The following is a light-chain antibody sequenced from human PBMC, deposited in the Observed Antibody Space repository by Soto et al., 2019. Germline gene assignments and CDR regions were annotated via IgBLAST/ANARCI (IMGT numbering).Light chain of an antibody. CDR1: RGSIASNY. J-gene: IGLJ2*01. Sequence: NFMLTHPHSVSESPGKTVTISCTRSRGSIASNYVQWYQQRPGSAPTTVIYEDKQRPSGVPDRFSGSTDSSSNSASLTISGLKTEDEADYYCQSYDTSSVVFGGGTKLTVL. V-gene: IGLV6-57*04. CDR2: EDK. CDR3: QSYDTSSVV.